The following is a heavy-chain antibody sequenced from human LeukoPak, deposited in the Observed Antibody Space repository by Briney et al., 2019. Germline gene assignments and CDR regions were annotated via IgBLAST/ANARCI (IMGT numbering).Heavy chain of an antibody. CDR2: ISAYNGYT. V-gene: IGHV1-18*01. Sequence: ASVKVSCKASGYTLTSYGISWVRQAPGQGLEWLGWISAYNGYTNYAQKLQGRVTMTTDTSTSTAYMELRSLRSDDTAVYYCARVSGTTGPNYFDYWGQGTLVTVSS. CDR3: ARVSGTTGPNYFDY. J-gene: IGHJ4*02. D-gene: IGHD1/OR15-1a*01. CDR1: GYTLTSYG.